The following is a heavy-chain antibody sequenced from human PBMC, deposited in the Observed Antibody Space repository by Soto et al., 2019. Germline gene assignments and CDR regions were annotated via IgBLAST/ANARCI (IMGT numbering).Heavy chain of an antibody. Sequence: PGGSLRLSCAVSGFHFRNYGINWVRQAPGKGLEWVSSVSKSDYTYYSDSVKGRFTISRDNAKNSVSLQMTTLRAEDTAVYYCAREDSIIIPAVSDFWGQGTLVIVSS. V-gene: IGHV3-21*01. CDR1: GFHFRNYG. J-gene: IGHJ4*02. CDR3: AREDSIIIPAVSDF. D-gene: IGHD3-22*01. CDR2: VSKSDYT.